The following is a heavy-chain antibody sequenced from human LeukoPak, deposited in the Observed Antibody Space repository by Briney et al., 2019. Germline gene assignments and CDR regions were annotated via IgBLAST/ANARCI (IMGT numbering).Heavy chain of an antibody. V-gene: IGHV1-2*02. CDR2: INPNSGDT. J-gene: IGHJ4*02. Sequence: ASVKVSCKASGYTFTGDYLHRVRRAPGQGLEWMGWINPNSGDTNSAQKFQGRVTMTRDTSISTVYMELSRLRSDDTAMYYCAREASGSYYSFFLDYWGQGTLVTVSS. CDR3: AREASGSYYSFFLDY. D-gene: IGHD3-10*01. CDR1: GYTFTGDY.